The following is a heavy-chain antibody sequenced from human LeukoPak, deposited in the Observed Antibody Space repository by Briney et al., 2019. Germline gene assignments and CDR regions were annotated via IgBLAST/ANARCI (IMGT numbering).Heavy chain of an antibody. J-gene: IGHJ3*02. CDR1: GYTFTSYG. D-gene: IGHD3-22*01. Sequence: GASVKVSCXASGYTFTSYGISWVRQARGQGLEWMGWISAYNGNTNYAQKLQGRVTMTTDTSTSTAYMELRSLRSDDTAVYYCARGNYYDSSGDAFDIWGQGTMVTVSS. CDR2: ISAYNGNT. V-gene: IGHV1-18*01. CDR3: ARGNYYDSSGDAFDI.